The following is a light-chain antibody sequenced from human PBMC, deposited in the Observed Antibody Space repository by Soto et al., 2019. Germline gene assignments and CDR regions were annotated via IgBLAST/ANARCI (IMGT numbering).Light chain of an antibody. V-gene: IGKV2-28*01. Sequence: DIVMTQSPLSLPVTPGEPASISCRSSQSLLHSNGYNYLDWYLQKPVQSPQLLIYLGSNRASGVPDRFSGSGSGTDFTMKISRVEAEDVGVYYCMQALQTPKFGQGTKVEIK. CDR2: LGS. CDR3: MQALQTPK. J-gene: IGKJ1*01. CDR1: QSLLHSNGYNY.